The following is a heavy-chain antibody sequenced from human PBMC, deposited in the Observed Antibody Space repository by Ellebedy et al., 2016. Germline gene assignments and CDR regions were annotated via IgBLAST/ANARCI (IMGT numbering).Heavy chain of an antibody. CDR2: ISGGGGTI. CDR3: ARDPALEY. Sequence: GESLKISXAASGFTFSGYNLNWVRQDPGKGLEWLSFISGGGGTIYYANSVRGRFTISRDNVKNSLYLHMNSLRDEDTAVYYCARDPALEYWGRGTLVTVSS. V-gene: IGHV3-48*02. J-gene: IGHJ4*02. CDR1: GFTFSGYN.